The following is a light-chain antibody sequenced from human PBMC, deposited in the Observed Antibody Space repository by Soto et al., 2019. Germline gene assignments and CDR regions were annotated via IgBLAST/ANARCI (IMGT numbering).Light chain of an antibody. CDR3: QQYGSSPYT. J-gene: IGKJ2*01. CDR1: QSVRNSY. V-gene: IGKV3-20*01. Sequence: ILXXXSPXXXSXSPGERATLSCRASQSVRNSYLAWYQQKPGQAPRLLIYGASGRATGIPDRFSGSGSGTDFTLTISRLEPEDFAVYYCQQYGSSPYTFGQGTKLEI. CDR2: GAS.